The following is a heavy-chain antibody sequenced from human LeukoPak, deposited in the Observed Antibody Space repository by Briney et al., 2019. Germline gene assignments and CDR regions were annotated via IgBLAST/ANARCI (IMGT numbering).Heavy chain of an antibody. CDR3: ARDRMARVVMNWFDP. CDR1: GFTFSSYS. D-gene: IGHD3-3*01. V-gene: IGHV3-21*01. Sequence: PGGSLRLSCAASGFTFSSYSMNWVRQAPGKGLEWVSSISSSSSYIYYADSVKGRFTISRDNAKNSLYLQMSSLRAEDTAVYYCARDRMARVVMNWFDPWGQGTLVTVSS. CDR2: ISSSSSYI. J-gene: IGHJ5*02.